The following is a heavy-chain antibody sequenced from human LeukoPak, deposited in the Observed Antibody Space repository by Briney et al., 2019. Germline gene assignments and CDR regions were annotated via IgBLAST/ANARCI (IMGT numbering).Heavy chain of an antibody. Sequence: SETLSLTCAVYGGSFSGYSWRWIRQPPGKGLECIGEINHSGSTNYNPSLKSRINISVDTSKNQLSLNLNSVTAADTAVYYCVGEKSFFGEGVWGHGKMVTVSS. CDR2: INHSGST. D-gene: IGHD3-10*01. J-gene: IGHJ3*01. CDR1: GGSFSGYS. CDR3: VGEKSFFGEGV. V-gene: IGHV4-34*01.